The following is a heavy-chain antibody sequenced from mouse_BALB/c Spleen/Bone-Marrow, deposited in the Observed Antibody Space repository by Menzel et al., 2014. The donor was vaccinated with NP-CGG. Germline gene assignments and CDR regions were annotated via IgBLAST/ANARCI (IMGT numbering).Heavy chain of an antibody. Sequence: EVKLVESGGGLVQPGGSLKLSCAVSGFDFSRYWMSWVRQAPGKGLEWIGEINPESSTINYTPSLKDKFIVSRDNAKNTLYLQMSKVRSEDTALYYCARLGYYGMMAFWGQETSVTVSS. J-gene: IGHJ4*01. CDR3: ARLGYYGMMAF. D-gene: IGHD1-1*01. V-gene: IGHV4-1*02. CDR2: INPESSTI. CDR1: GFDFSRYW.